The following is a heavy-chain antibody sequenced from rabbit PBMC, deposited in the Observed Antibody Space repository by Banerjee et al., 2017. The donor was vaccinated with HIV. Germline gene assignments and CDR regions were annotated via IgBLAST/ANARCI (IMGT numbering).Heavy chain of an antibody. J-gene: IGHJ4*01. V-gene: IGHV1S43*01. Sequence: QEQLVESGGGLVTLGGSLKLSCKASGIDFSSYYYMCWVRQAPGKGLELIACIYTNSGSTWYASWVNGRFTISRSTSLNTVDLKMTSLTAADTATYLCARRSGYGNLWGPGTLVTVS. CDR1: GIDFSSYYY. D-gene: IGHD1-1*01. CDR3: ARRSGYGNL. CDR2: IYTNSGST.